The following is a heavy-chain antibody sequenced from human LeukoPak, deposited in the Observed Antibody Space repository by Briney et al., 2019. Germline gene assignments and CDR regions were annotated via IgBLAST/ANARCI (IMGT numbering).Heavy chain of an antibody. V-gene: IGHV4-30-4*01. CDR1: GGSISSGDYY. J-gene: IGHJ4*02. D-gene: IGHD2-2*01. Sequence: SQTRSLTCTVSGGSISSGDYYWSWIRQPPGKGLEWIGYIYYSGSTYYNPSLKSRVTISVDTSKNQFSLKLSSVTAADTAVYYCARASPTHCSSTSCYVMVLDYWGQGTLVTVSS. CDR3: ARASPTHCSSTSCYVMVLDY. CDR2: IYYSGST.